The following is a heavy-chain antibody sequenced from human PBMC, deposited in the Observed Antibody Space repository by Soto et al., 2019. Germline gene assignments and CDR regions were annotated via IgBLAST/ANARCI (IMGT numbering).Heavy chain of an antibody. D-gene: IGHD1-26*01. CDR3: ATRYSGNLGAFDY. CDR1: GYTFTSYY. Sequence: ASVKVSCKASGYTFTSYYMHWVRQAPGQGREWMGIINPSGGSTSYAQKFQGRVTMTRDTSTSTVYMELSSLRSGDTDVYLCATRYSGNLGAFDYWGQGTLVTVSS. CDR2: INPSGGST. J-gene: IGHJ4*02. V-gene: IGHV1-46*01.